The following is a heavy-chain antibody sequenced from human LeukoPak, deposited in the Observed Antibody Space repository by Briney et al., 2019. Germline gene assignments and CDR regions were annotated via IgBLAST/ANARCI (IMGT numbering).Heavy chain of an antibody. CDR2: IIKYSTTI. D-gene: IGHD5-24*01. V-gene: IGHV3-48*03. Sequence: GGSLRLSCAASGFLYSDYEMNWLRQAPGKGLEGVSHIIKYSTTIYFADSVKRRFTISRDNAKNSLYLQMNSLRTEDTAVYYCVRERWQHSYWGQGTLVTVSS. J-gene: IGHJ4*02. CDR1: GFLYSDYE. CDR3: VRERWQHSY.